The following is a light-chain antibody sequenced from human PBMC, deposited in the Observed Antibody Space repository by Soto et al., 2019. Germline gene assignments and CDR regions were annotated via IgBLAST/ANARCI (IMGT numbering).Light chain of an antibody. CDR2: DTT. J-gene: IGLJ2*01. CDR1: DGPVTSNHY. V-gene: IGLV7-46*01. Sequence: QTVVTQEPSLTVSPGGTVTLTCGSSDGPVTSNHYPYWYQQRPGQVPRTLIYDTTNRQSWAPARFSGSLVGVKAALTLSGAQPEDEADYYCLLTYSGGRVFGGGTQLTVL. CDR3: LLTYSGGRV.